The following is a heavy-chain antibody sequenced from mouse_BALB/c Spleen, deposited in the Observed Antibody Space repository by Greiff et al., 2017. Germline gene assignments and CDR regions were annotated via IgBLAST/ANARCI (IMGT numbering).Heavy chain of an antibody. D-gene: IGHD2-4*01. Sequence: VQLQESGPGLVAPSQSLSITCTVSGFSLTGYGVNWVRQPPGKGLEWLGMIWGDGSTDYNSALKSRLSISKDNSKSQVFLKMNSLQTDDTARYYCAREGYDYDGHYYFDYWGQGTTLTVSS. J-gene: IGHJ2*01. CDR1: GFSLTGYG. CDR3: AREGYDYDGHYYFDY. V-gene: IGHV2-6-7*01. CDR2: IWGDGST.